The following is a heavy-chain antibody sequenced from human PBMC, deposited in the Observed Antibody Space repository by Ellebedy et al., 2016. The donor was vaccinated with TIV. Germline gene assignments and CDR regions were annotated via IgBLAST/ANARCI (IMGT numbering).Heavy chain of an antibody. J-gene: IGHJ4*02. V-gene: IGHV3-66*01. CDR1: GFTVSNSY. CDR2: IYIGGNS. D-gene: IGHD6-19*01. CDR3: GRNRRAVAGIVGN. Sequence: GESLKISCAASGFTVSNSYMSWVRQAPGKGLEWVAIIYIGGNSYHRDSVTGRFTISRDNSKNILYLQMNSLRVEDTAVYFCGRNRRAVAGIVGNWGQGTLVSVSS.